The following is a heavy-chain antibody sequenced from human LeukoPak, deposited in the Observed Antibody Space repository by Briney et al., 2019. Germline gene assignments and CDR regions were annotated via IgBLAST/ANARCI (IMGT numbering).Heavy chain of an antibody. V-gene: IGHV1-69*05. CDR2: IIPIFGTA. CDR3: ARDHHVDTVKEFDY. CDR1: GYTFTSYG. Sequence: SVKVSCKASGYTFTSYGISWVRQAPGQGLEWMGWIIPIFGTANYAQKFQGRVTMTRDTSTSTVYMELSSLRSEDTAVYYCARDHHVDTVKEFDYWGQGTLVTVSS. J-gene: IGHJ4*02. D-gene: IGHD5-18*01.